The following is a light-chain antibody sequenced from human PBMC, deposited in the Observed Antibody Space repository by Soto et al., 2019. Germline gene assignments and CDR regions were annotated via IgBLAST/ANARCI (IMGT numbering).Light chain of an antibody. CDR1: QTILKSSNNKDS. CDR3: QQYYTTPRT. V-gene: IGKV4-1*01. CDR2: GTS. J-gene: IGKJ1*01. Sequence: DIVMTQSPDSLAVSLGERATINCKSSQTILKSSNNKDSLAWYQQKAGQPPKLLIHGTSTRDFGVPDRFNGSGSGTDFTLTISSLQDEDVAVYYCQQYYTTPRTFGQGTKVDIK.